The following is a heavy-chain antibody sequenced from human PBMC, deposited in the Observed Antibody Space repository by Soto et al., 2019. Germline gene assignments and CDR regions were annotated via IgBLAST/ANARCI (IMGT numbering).Heavy chain of an antibody. CDR1: GFTVSSNY. V-gene: IGHV3-66*01. CDR2: IYSGGST. D-gene: IGHD6-19*01. Sequence: EVQLVESGGGLVQPGGSLRLSCAASGFTVSSNYMSWVRQAPGKGLEWVSVIYSGGSTYYADSVKGRFIISRDNSKNTLYLQMNSLRAEDTAVYYCAREDEWLVFDYWGQGTLVTVSS. J-gene: IGHJ4*02. CDR3: AREDEWLVFDY.